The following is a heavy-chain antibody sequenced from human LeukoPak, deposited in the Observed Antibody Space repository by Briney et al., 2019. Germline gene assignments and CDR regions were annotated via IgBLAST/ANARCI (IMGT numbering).Heavy chain of an antibody. J-gene: IGHJ4*02. CDR2: IWHDGLNK. V-gene: IGHV3-33*03. CDR1: GFSPNNYA. CDR3: VKAGQRSYADAFDS. Sequence: GGSLRLSCAASGFSPNNYAMHWVRQAPGKGLEWVAVIWHDGLNKFYADSLKGRFTISRDFSKNTLYLQMSSLTAEDTAVYYCVKAGQRSYADAFDSWGQGTLVSVS. D-gene: IGHD3-16*01.